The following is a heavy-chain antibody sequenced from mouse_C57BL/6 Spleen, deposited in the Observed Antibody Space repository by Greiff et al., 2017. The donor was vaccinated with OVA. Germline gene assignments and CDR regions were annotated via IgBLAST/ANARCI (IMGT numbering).Heavy chain of an antibody. CDR1: GYTFTSYT. CDR3: ATTVVEGYAMDY. CDR2: INPSSGYT. V-gene: IGHV1-4*01. Sequence: VQLQQSGAELARPGASVKMSCKASGYTFTSYTMHWVKQRPGQGLEWIGYINPSSGYTKYNQKFKDKATLTADKSSSTAYMQLSSLTSEDSAVYYCATTVVEGYAMDYWGQGTSVTVSS. D-gene: IGHD1-1*01. J-gene: IGHJ4*01.